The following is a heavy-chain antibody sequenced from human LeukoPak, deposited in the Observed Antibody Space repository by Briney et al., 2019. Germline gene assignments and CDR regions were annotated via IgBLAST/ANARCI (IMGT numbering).Heavy chain of an antibody. J-gene: IGHJ2*01. D-gene: IGHD3-9*01. Sequence: GGSLRLSCAASGFTFSSNAMSWVRRAPGKGLEWVSSISSSSSYIYYADSVKGRFTISRDNAKNSLYLQMNSLRAEDTAVYYCARANGHTYYDILTSGWYFDLWGRGTLATVSS. CDR2: ISSSSSYI. CDR3: ARANGHTYYDILTSGWYFDL. CDR1: GFTFSSNA. V-gene: IGHV3-21*01.